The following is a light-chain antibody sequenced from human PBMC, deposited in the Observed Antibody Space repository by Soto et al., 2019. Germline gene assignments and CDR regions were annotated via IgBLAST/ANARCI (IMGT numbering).Light chain of an antibody. V-gene: IGLV4-69*01. CDR3: QTWGTGTWV. CDR1: SGHSNYA. Sequence: QPVLTQSPSASAPLGASVKLTCTLSSGHSNYAIAWHQQQPGKGPRYLMKVNSDGSHRKGDGIPDRFSGSTSGAERYLIISSLQSEDEADYYCQTWGTGTWVFGGGAKLTVL. CDR2: VNSDGSH. J-gene: IGLJ3*02.